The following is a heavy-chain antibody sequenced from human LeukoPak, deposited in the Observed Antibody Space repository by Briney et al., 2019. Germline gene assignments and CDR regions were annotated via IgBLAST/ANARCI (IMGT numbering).Heavy chain of an antibody. D-gene: IGHD6-19*01. CDR1: GYTFTSYG. J-gene: IGHJ4*02. CDR3: ARAPEHSGSGWYYFDY. Sequence: GASGKVSCKASGYTFTSYGISWVRQAPGPGLEWMGWISAYNGNTNYAQKLQGRVTMTTDTSTSTAYMELRSLRSDDTAVYYCARAPEHSGSGWYYFDYWGQGTLVTVSS. CDR2: ISAYNGNT. V-gene: IGHV1-18*01.